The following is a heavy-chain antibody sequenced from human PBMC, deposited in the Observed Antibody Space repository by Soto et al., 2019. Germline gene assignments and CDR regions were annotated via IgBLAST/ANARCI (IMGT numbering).Heavy chain of an antibody. CDR1: GYTFTGYY. CDR3: ARDKGDHGGHGYMDV. V-gene: IGHV1-2*04. CDR2: INPNSGGT. D-gene: IGHD2-21*02. J-gene: IGHJ6*03. Sequence: ASVKVSCKASGYTFTGYYMHWVRQAPGQGLEWMGWINPNSGGTNYAQKFQGWVTMTRDTSISTAYMELSRLRSDDTAVYYCARDKGDHGGHGYMDVWGKGTTVTVSS.